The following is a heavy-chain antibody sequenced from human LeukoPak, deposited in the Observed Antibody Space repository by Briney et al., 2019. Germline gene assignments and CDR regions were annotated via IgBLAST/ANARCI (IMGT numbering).Heavy chain of an antibody. CDR3: TRQNYYDSSGSY. V-gene: IGHV3-73*01. CDR2: IRSKANSYAT. J-gene: IGHJ4*02. D-gene: IGHD3-22*01. Sequence: PGGSLRLSCAASGFTFSGSAMPWVRQASGKGLEWVGRIRSKANSYATAYAASVKGRFTISRDDSKNTAYLQMNSLKTEGTAVYYCTRQNYYDSSGSYWGQGTLVTVSS. CDR1: GFTFSGSA.